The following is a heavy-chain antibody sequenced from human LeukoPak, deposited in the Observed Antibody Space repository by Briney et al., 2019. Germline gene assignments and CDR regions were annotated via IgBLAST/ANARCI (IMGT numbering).Heavy chain of an antibody. CDR1: GFTFSTYP. CDR2: ISYDGSAT. D-gene: IGHD3-9*01. CDR3: ARARYYDILTGGSWFDP. Sequence: GGSLRLSCIASGFTFSTYPMHWVRQAPGKGLEWVAVISYDGSATSYAESVKGRFTFSRDNSKNTLYLQMNSLRGEDTAVYYCARARYYDILTGGSWFDPWGQGTLVTVSS. V-gene: IGHV3-30*04. J-gene: IGHJ5*02.